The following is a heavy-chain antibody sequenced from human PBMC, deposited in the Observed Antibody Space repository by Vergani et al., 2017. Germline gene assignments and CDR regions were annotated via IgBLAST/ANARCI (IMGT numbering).Heavy chain of an antibody. CDR3: ARHSGSGGFFPSSYFYGMDV. J-gene: IGHJ6*02. V-gene: IGHV4-38-2*01. Sequence: QVQLQESGPGLVKPSETLTPICDVSDSSIMTNPYWGWFRQSPGKGLEWIWCIHHSGDTHYNSSFKSRVSISIVSSSKFSLSLTSVTAADTAIYYCARHSGSGGFFPSSYFYGMDVWGHGTTVTVSS. CDR1: DSSIMTNPY. D-gene: IGHD3-10*01. CDR2: IHHSGDT.